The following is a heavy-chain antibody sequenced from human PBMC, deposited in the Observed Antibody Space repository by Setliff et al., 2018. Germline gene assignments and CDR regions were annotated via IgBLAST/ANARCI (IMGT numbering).Heavy chain of an antibody. V-gene: IGHV1-18*01. Sequence: ASVKVSCKASGYTFTSYGISWVRQAPGQGLEWMGWISAYNGNTNYAQKLQGRVTMTTDTSTSTAYMELRSLRSDDTAVYYCARDEATYYDSSGYYFTSSMDVWGQGTTVTVSS. CDR2: ISAYNGNT. CDR1: GYTFTSYG. CDR3: ARDEATYYDSSGYYFTSSMDV. D-gene: IGHD3-22*01. J-gene: IGHJ6*02.